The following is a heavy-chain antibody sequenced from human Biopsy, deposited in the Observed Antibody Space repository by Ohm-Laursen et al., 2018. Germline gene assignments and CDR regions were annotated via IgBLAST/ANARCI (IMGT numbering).Heavy chain of an antibody. CDR1: GYNFGNYY. D-gene: IGHD2-21*01. Sequence: ASVNVSCKASGYNFGNYYINWVRKVPGQGLEWLGVVNPVAEATMYAQRFQDRITLTRDASTNTVYMDLTSLTSEDTAVYYCARESPLRLGVCGAIRCFKEVFGMDVWGQGTTVIVSS. V-gene: IGHV1-46*01. J-gene: IGHJ6*02. CDR3: ARESPLRLGVCGAIRCFKEVFGMDV. CDR2: VNPVAEAT.